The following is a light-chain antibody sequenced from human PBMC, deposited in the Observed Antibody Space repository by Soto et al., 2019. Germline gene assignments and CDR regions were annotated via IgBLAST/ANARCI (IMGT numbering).Light chain of an antibody. CDR3: QKYDSAPLT. J-gene: IGKJ4*01. Sequence: DVQMTQSPSSLSASVGDRVIITCRASQGTSNWLAWYQQRPGKVPKLLIFAASTLQSGVPSRFSGSGSGTDFTLTISRLQPEDVSTYFCQKYDSAPLTFGGGTKVEIK. CDR2: AAS. V-gene: IGKV1-27*01. CDR1: QGTSNW.